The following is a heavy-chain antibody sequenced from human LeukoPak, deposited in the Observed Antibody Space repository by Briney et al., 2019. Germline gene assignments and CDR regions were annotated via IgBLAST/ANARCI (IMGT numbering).Heavy chain of an antibody. CDR1: GGSISSDSYY. CDR2: MYASGTT. J-gene: IGHJ5*02. Sequence: PSETLSLTCSVSGGSISSDSYYWAWIRQPPGKGLEWIGRMYASGTTDYNPSLKSRVTISRDMSKNHFSLKLSSVTAADTAVYYCARERPRTYFFSSGQGTPVTVSS. CDR3: ARERPRTYFFS. V-gene: IGHV4-61*02. D-gene: IGHD1-26*01.